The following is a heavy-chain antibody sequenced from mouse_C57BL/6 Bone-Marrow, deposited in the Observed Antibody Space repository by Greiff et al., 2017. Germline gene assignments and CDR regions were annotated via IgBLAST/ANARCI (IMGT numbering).Heavy chain of an antibody. CDR1: GFTFSSYG. Sequence: EVQVVESGGDLVKPGGSLKLSCAASGFTFSSYGMSWVRQTPDKRLEWVATISSGGSYTYYPDSVKGRFPISRDNAKNPLYLQMISLKSEATAMYYCARHGDGYPFAYWGQGTLVNVSA. J-gene: IGHJ3*01. CDR2: ISSGGSYT. D-gene: IGHD2-3*01. V-gene: IGHV5-6*01. CDR3: ARHGDGYPFAY.